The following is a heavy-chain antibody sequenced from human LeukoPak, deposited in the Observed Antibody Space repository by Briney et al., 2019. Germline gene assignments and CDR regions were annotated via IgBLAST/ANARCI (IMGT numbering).Heavy chain of an antibody. CDR1: GFTFSSYA. D-gene: IGHD2-2*01. CDR2: ISGSGGST. CDR3: AKGYCSSTSCYARFDY. J-gene: IGHJ4*02. V-gene: IGHV3-23*01. Sequence: GGSLRLSCAASGFTFSSYAMSWVRQAPGKGLEWVSAISGSGGSTSYADSVKGRFTISRDNSKNTLYLQMNSLRAEDTAVYYCAKGYCSSTSCYARFDYWGQGTLVTVSS.